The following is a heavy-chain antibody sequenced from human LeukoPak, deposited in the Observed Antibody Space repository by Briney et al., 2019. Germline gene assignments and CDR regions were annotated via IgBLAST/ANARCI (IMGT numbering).Heavy chain of an antibody. CDR1: GFTFSDYH. CDR2: IIRSGSSI. Sequence: PGGSLRLSCAASGFTFSDYHMSWIRQAPGKGLEWVSYIIRSGSSIYYADSVKGRFTVSRDNAKNSLYVQMNSLRAEDTAVYYRARMTRNYFDYWGQGTLVTVSS. CDR3: ARMTRNYFDY. D-gene: IGHD4-11*01. V-gene: IGHV3-11*01. J-gene: IGHJ4*02.